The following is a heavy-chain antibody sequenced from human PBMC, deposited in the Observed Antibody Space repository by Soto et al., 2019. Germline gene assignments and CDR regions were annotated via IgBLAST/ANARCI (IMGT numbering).Heavy chain of an antibody. CDR1: GYTFTSYD. Sequence: QVQLVQSGAEVKKPGASVKVSCKASGYTFTSYDINWVRQATGQGLEWMGWMNPNTGNTGYAQKYQGRVTMNRNTSISTAYMELSSLRSAATAVYYCAREITGKFPNWGQGTLVTVSS. CDR3: AREITGKFPN. D-gene: IGHD1-20*01. J-gene: IGHJ4*02. V-gene: IGHV1-8*01. CDR2: MNPNTGNT.